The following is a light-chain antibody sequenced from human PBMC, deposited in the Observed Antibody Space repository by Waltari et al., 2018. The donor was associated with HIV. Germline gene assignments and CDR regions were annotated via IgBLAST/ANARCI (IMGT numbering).Light chain of an antibody. Sequence: QSVLTQPPSASGTPGQRVTISCSGSYSNIGTDVVTWYQQLPGTAPKPRIYSNTHRPSGVPDRFSGSKSGTSASLAISGLQSEDEAAYYCAAWDDSLNALLFGGGTKLTVL. CDR3: AAWDDSLNALL. J-gene: IGLJ2*01. CDR2: SNT. V-gene: IGLV1-44*01. CDR1: YSNIGTDV.